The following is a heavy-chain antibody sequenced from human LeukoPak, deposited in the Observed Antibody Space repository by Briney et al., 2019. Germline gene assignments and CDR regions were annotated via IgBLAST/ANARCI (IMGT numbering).Heavy chain of an antibody. CDR2: IYSGGST. V-gene: IGHV3-53*01. D-gene: IGHD1-1*01. CDR3: ARSKWNAFDY. J-gene: IGHJ4*02. CDR1: QFTFSNY. Sequence: GGSLRLSCAASQFTFSNYMSWVRQAPGKGLEWVSVIYSGGSTYYADSVKGRFTISRDNSKNTLYLQMDSLRAEDTAVYYCARSKWNAFDYWGQGTLVTVSS.